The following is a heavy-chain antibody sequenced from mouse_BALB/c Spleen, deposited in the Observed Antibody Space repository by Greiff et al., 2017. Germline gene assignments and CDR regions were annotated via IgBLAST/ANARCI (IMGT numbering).Heavy chain of an antibody. J-gene: IGHJ2*01. D-gene: IGHD2-3*01. V-gene: IGHV1-5*01. CDR3: TRVDDGYYGYYFDY. CDR2: IYPGNSDT. Sequence: EVQLQQSGTVLARPGASVKMSCKASGYSFTSYWMHWVKQRPGQGLEWIGAIYPGNSDTSYNQKFKGKAKLTAVTSASTAYMELSSLTNEDSAVYYCTRVDDGYYGYYFDYWGQGTTLTVSS. CDR1: GYSFTSYW.